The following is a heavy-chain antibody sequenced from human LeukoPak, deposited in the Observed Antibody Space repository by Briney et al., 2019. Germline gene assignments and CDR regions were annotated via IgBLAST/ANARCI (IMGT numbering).Heavy chain of an antibody. CDR3: ARDPYYYGSGSYPSQGPFDF. V-gene: IGHV3-23*01. J-gene: IGHJ4*02. Sequence: GGSLRLSCAASGFTFSSYAMTWVRQAPGKGLEWVSAISGGGGSTYYADSVKGRFTISRDNAKNSLYLQMNSLRAEDSAVYYCARDPYYYGSGSYPSQGPFDFWGQGTLVTVSS. CDR1: GFTFSSYA. CDR2: ISGGGGST. D-gene: IGHD3-10*01.